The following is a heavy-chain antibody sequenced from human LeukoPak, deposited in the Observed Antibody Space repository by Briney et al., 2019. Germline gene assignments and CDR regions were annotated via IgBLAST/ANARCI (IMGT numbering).Heavy chain of an antibody. D-gene: IGHD3-22*01. J-gene: IGHJ4*02. CDR2: ISGSGSST. CDR3: AKEVGYDSSGYDDF. CDR1: GFTFSNYA. V-gene: IGHV3-23*01. Sequence: GGSLRLSCAASGFTFSNYAMSWVRQAPGKGLEWVSAISGSGSSTYYADSVKGRFTISKDNSKNTVYLQMNSLRAEDTALYYCAKEVGYDSSGYDDFWGQGTLVTVSS.